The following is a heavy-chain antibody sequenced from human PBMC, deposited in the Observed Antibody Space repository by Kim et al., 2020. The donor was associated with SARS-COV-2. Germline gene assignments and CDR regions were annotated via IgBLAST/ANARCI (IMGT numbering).Heavy chain of an antibody. V-gene: IGHV1-2*06. D-gene: IGHD1-26*01. CDR2: INPNSDT. J-gene: IGHJ4*02. Sequence: ASVKVSCKASGYTFTGHSMHWVRQAPGQRLQWMGRINPNSDTNYAQKFQGRVAVTRDTSISTAYMELSGLTSDDTAVYYCARQALSGTYYDYWGQGTLVTAS. CDR3: ARQALSGTYYDY. CDR1: GYTFTGHS.